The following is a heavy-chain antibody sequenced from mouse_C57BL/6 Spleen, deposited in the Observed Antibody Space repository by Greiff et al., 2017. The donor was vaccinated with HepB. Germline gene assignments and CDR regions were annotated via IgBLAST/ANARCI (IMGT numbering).Heavy chain of an antibody. V-gene: IGHV1-50*01. CDR3: ARRGYGSSYLAY. D-gene: IGHD1-1*01. CDR1: GYTFTSYW. CDR2: IDPSDSYT. J-gene: IGHJ3*01. Sequence: QVQLQQSGAELVKPGASVKLSCKASGYTFTSYWMQWVKQRPGQGLEWIGEIDPSDSYTNYNQKFKGKATLTVDTSSSTAYMQLSSLTSEDSAVYYCARRGYGSSYLAYWGQGTLVTVSA.